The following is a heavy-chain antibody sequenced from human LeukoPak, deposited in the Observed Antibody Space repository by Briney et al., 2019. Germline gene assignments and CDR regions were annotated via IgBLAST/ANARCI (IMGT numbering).Heavy chain of an antibody. CDR1: GFTFSSYE. V-gene: IGHV3-48*03. D-gene: IGHD7-27*01. CDR2: ISSSGSTI. Sequence: GGSLTLSCAASGFTFSSYETNWVRQAPGKGREWVSYISSSGSTIYYADSVKGRFTISRDNAKNSLYLQMNSLRAEDTAVYYCATLGDAFDIWGQGTMVTVSS. CDR3: ATLGDAFDI. J-gene: IGHJ3*02.